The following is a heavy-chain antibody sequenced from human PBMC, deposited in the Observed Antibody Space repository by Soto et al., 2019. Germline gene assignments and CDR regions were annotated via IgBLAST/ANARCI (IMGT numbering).Heavy chain of an antibody. Sequence: EVQLVESGGALVQPGGSLRLSCAASGFTFSGYWMHWVRQAPGKGLVWVSRINSDGSSTSYADSVKGRFTISRDNAKNTLYLQMNSLRAEDTAVYYCARTSLVVAAATREDYWGQGTLVTVSS. CDR2: INSDGSST. CDR1: GFTFSGYW. D-gene: IGHD2-15*01. J-gene: IGHJ4*02. V-gene: IGHV3-74*01. CDR3: ARTSLVVAAATREDY.